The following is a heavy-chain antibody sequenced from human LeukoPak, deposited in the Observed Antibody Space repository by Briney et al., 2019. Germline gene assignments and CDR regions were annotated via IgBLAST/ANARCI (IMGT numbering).Heavy chain of an antibody. D-gene: IGHD5-18*01. CDR1: GFTFSAYE. V-gene: IGHV3-48*03. CDR3: VRGVRGYTYGSRFDY. CDR2: ISGSGDTI. Sequence: GGSLRLSCAASGFTFSAYEMNWVRQAPGKGLEWLSYISGSGDTIYYAESVKGRFTISRDNAKNSLYLQMNSLRDEDTAVYYCVRGVRGYTYGSRFDYWGQGTLVTVSS. J-gene: IGHJ4*02.